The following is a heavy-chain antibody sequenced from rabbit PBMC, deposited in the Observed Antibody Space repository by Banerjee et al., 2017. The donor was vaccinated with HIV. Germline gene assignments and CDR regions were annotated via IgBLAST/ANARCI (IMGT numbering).Heavy chain of an antibody. CDR3: ARDGDWSTGWGVFNL. CDR2: IDPVFGST. D-gene: IGHD4-1*01. Sequence: QEQLKESGGGLVQPGGSLKLSCKASGFDFSSYYMSWVRQAPGKGLEWIGYIDPVFGSTYYASWENGRFTISKTSSTTVTLQMTSLTAADTATYFCARDGDWSTGWGVFNLWGQGTLVTVS. V-gene: IGHV1S45*01. J-gene: IGHJ4*01. CDR1: GFDFSSYYM.